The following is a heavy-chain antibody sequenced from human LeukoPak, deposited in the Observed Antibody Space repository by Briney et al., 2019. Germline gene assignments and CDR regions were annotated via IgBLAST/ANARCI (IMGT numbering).Heavy chain of an antibody. CDR3: ARDSLPYGSGSD. V-gene: IGHV3-53*01. Sequence: PGGSLRLSCAASGFTVSSNYMSWVRQAPGKGLEWVSVIYSGGSTYYADSVKGRFTISRDNSKNTLYLQMNSPRAEDTAVYYCARDSLPYGSGSDWGQGTLVTVSS. CDR1: GFTVSSNY. CDR2: IYSGGST. J-gene: IGHJ4*02. D-gene: IGHD3-10*01.